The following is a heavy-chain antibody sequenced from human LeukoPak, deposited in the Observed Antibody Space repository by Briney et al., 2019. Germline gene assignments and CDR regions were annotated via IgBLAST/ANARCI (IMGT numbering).Heavy chain of an antibody. CDR2: INPNSGDT. CDR3: ARPKWLRSSSYAFDI. Sequence: ASVKLSCKASGYTFTGYYMHWVRQAPGQGLEWMGWINPNSGDTNYAQKFQGRVTMTRDTSISTAYMELSRLRSDDTAVYYCARPKWLRSSSYAFDIWGQGTMVTVSS. D-gene: IGHD5-12*01. CDR1: GYTFTGYY. V-gene: IGHV1-2*02. J-gene: IGHJ3*02.